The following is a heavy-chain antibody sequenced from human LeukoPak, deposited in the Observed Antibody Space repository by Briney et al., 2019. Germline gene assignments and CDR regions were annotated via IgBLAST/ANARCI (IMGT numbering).Heavy chain of an antibody. CDR3: ATYRRYSSSSLSYFDY. Sequence: ASVKVSCKASGYTFTSYYMHWVRQAPGQGPEWMGIINPSGGSTSYAQKFQGRVTMTRDTSTSTVYMELSSLRSEDTAVYYCATYRRYSSSSLSYFDYWGQGTLVTVSS. CDR1: GYTFTSYY. CDR2: INPSGGST. D-gene: IGHD6-6*01. J-gene: IGHJ4*02. V-gene: IGHV1-46*01.